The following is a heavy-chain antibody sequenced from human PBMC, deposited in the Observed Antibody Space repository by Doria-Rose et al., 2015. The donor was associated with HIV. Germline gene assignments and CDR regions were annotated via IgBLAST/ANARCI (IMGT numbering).Heavy chain of an antibody. CDR3: ARGGWSSTWYYFDY. D-gene: IGHD6-13*01. Sequence: GASVKVSRKTSGYSFTSYYMHWVRQAPGQGLEWMGVINPSAGSTSSAQKFQGRVTMTWDTSTSTVYMELSSLRSEDTAVYYCARGGWSSTWYYFDYWGQGTLVTVSS. CDR1: GYSFTSYY. J-gene: IGHJ4*02. CDR2: INPSAGST. V-gene: IGHV1-46*01.